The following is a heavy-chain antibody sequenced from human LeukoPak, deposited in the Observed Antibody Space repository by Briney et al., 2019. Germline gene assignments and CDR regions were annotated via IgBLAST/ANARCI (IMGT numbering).Heavy chain of an antibody. CDR1: GGSISNYY. CDR3: ARHTPVALRSGYYYNMDV. D-gene: IGHD2-15*01. J-gene: IGHJ6*02. V-gene: IGHV4-59*08. Sequence: PSETLSCTCSVSGGSISNYYWSWNRQPPGKGLEGIGYIYYSGSTDDKPSLNSRVSMSVDTSKNQYSLRLTSLTAADTAVYYCARHTPVALRSGYYYNMDVWGQGTSVTVSS. CDR2: IYYSGST.